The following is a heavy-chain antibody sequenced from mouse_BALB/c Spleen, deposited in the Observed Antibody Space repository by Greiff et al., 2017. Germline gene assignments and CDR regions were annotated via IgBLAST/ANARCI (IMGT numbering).Heavy chain of an antibody. Sequence: VQLQQSGTVLARPGASVKMSCKASGYSFTSYWMHWVKQRPGQGLEWIGAIYPGNSDTSYNQKFKGKAKLTAVTSASTAYMELSSLTNEDSAVYYCTRSYYGNYWYFDVWGAGTTVTVSS. CDR1: GYSFTSYW. D-gene: IGHD2-10*01. CDR3: TRSYYGNYWYFDV. J-gene: IGHJ1*01. V-gene: IGHV1-5*01. CDR2: IYPGNSDT.